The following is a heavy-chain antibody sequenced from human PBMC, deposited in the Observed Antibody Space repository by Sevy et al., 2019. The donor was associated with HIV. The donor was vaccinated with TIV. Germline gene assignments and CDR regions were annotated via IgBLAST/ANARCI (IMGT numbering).Heavy chain of an antibody. D-gene: IGHD1-26*01. V-gene: IGHV4-59*01. CDR3: ARETVGAGYYFDY. CDR2: VFYSGTT. CDR1: GGSISPYY. Sequence: SETLSLTCSVSGGSISPYYWTWIRQPPGKALEWIGYVFYSGTTNYNPSLESRVTISIDTSKSQFSLNLTSVTAADTAFYYCARETVGAGYYFDYWGQGTLVTVSS. J-gene: IGHJ4*02.